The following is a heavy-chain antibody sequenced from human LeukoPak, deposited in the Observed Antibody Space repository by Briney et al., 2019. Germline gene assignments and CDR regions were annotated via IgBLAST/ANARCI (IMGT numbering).Heavy chain of an antibody. V-gene: IGHV4-34*01. CDR3: ARVSGGRNDY. CDR1: GGSFSGYY. CDR2: INHSGST. D-gene: IGHD3-16*01. Sequence: SETLSLTCAAYGGSFSGYYWSWIRQPPGKGLEWIGEINHSGSTNYNPSLKSRVTISVDTSKNQFSLKLSSVTAADTAVYYCARVSGGRNDYWGQGTLVTVSS. J-gene: IGHJ4*02.